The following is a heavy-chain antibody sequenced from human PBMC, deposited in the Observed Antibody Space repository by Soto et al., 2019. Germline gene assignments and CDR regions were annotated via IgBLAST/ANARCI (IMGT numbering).Heavy chain of an antibody. CDR1: DGSISSGGYF. CDR3: ARVPGP. J-gene: IGHJ5*02. CDR2: IYHSGST. V-gene: IGHV4-30-2*01. Sequence: QLQLQESGSGLVKPSQTLSLTCAVSDGSISSGGYFWSWIRQPPGKGLEWIGYIYHSGSTYYNPILKSRVTISVDRSQNQFPLKLSSVTAADTAVYSCARVPGPWGQGTLVTVSS.